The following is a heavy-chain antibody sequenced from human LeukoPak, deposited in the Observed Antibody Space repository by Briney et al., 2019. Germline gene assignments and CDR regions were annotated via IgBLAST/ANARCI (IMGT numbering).Heavy chain of an antibody. CDR2: IDPSGGST. D-gene: IGHD6-6*01. CDR1: GYTFTSYY. J-gene: IGHJ4*02. CDR3: ASDSSSSRRGLPDY. Sequence: GASVKVSCKASGYTFTSYYMHWVRQAPGQGLEWMGIIDPSGGSTTYAQKFQGRVTMTRDTSTRTVYMELSSLRSEDTAVYYCASDSSSSRRGLPDYWGQGTLVTVSS. V-gene: IGHV1-46*01.